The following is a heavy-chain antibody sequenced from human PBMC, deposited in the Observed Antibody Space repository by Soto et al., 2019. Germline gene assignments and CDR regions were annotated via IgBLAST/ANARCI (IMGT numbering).Heavy chain of an antibody. CDR1: GFSFSSFS. CDR3: ASGRLFNALPPSY. CDR2: ISSSGTDI. J-gene: IGHJ4*02. D-gene: IGHD2-21*01. V-gene: IGHV3-21*01. Sequence: EVQVVESGGGLVQPGGSLRLSCAASGFSFSSFSMSWVRQAPGKGLEWVSCISSSGTDIYDEDSVKGRLTISRDNAKNSLYLQMDNLRAEDPAVYYCASGRLFNALPPSYWGPGTLVTVAS.